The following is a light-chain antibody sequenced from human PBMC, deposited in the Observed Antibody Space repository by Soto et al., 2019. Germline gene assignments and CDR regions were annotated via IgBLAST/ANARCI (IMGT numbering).Light chain of an antibody. CDR2: GEF. V-gene: IGKV3-20*01. Sequence: DIVLTQSPGTLSLSPGESATLSCRASQSVSSNYLAWYQQKTGQAPRILIYGEFRRATGIPDRFSGSGSGTDLTLTISRLEPEDFAVYCCQQYGSSPWTCGQGTKVDIK. CDR1: QSVSSNY. CDR3: QQYGSSPWT. J-gene: IGKJ1*01.